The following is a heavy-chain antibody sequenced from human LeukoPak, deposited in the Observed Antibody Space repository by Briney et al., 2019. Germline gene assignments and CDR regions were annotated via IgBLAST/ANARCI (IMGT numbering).Heavy chain of an antibody. Sequence: PGGSLRLSRAASGFTFEDYAMHWVRQAPGKGLEWVSSISSSSSYIYYADSVKGRFTISRDNAKNSLYLQMNSLRAEDTAVYYCAGPQATGGYWGQGTLVTVSS. J-gene: IGHJ4*02. CDR2: ISSSSSYI. V-gene: IGHV3-21*01. D-gene: IGHD2-8*02. CDR3: AGPQATGGY. CDR1: GFTFEDYA.